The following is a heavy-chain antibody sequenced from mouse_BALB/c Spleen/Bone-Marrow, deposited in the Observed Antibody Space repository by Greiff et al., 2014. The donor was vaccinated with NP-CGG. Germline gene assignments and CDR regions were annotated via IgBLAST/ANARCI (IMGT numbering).Heavy chain of an antibody. J-gene: IGHJ3*01. Sequence: DVMLVESGGGLVQPGGSLRLSCAPSGFTFTAYYMSWVRQPPGKALEWLGFIRNKANGYTTEYSASVKGRFTISRDNSQSILYLQMNTLRAEDSATYYCARDYGNYVRFAYWGQGTLVTVSA. D-gene: IGHD2-1*01. CDR3: ARDYGNYVRFAY. V-gene: IGHV7-3*02. CDR2: IRNKANGYTT. CDR1: GFTFTAYY.